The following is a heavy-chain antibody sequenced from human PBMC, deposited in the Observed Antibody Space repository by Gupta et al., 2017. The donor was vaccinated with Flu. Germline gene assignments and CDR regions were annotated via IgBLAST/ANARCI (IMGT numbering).Heavy chain of an antibody. Sequence: QVPLVASGGGVVQPGRSLRLSCAASGFTFNSYGMHWVRQAPGKGLEWVAVISYDGGNKFYADSGKGRFTVSRDNSKNTLSLRLSSLRAEDTAVDFCVKGRHTNGLYYEPPFWGQGTRVTVS. J-gene: IGHJ4*02. CDR2: ISYDGGNK. CDR3: VKGRHTNGLYYEPPF. V-gene: IGHV3-30*18. CDR1: GFTFNSYG. D-gene: IGHD2-8*01.